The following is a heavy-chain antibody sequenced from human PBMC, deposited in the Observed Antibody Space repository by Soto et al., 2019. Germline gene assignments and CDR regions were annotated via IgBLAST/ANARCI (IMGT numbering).Heavy chain of an antibody. Sequence: QLQLQESGPGLVKPSETLSLTCTVSGGSISSSSYYWGWIRQPPGKGLEWIGSIYYSGSTYYNPSLKSRVTISVDTSKNQFSLKLSSVTAADTAVYYCTITGTFLGYYYYGMDVWGQGTTVTVSS. J-gene: IGHJ6*02. CDR3: TITGTFLGYYYYGMDV. V-gene: IGHV4-39*01. CDR1: GGSISSSSYY. CDR2: IYYSGST. D-gene: IGHD1-20*01.